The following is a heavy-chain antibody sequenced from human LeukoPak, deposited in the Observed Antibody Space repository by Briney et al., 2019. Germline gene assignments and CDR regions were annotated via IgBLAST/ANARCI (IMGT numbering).Heavy chain of an antibody. CDR1: GVSLRGYY. Sequence: SETLSLTYAVYGVSLRGYYWSWIRQSPAKGLAWIGEISHEGDSIYNPSVKSRLTLSVDTSKNQFSLNLSSVTAADTAVYYCASQLYGSDDWGQGTLVTVSS. CDR3: ASQLYGSDD. V-gene: IGHV4-34*01. CDR2: ISHEGDS. D-gene: IGHD2-2*01. J-gene: IGHJ4*02.